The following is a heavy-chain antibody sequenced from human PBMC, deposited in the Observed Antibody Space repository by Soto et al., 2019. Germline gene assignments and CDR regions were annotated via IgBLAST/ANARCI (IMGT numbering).Heavy chain of an antibody. Sequence: ASVKVSCKASGYTFTSYYMHWVRQAPGQGLEWMGIINPSGGSTSYAQKFQGRVTMTRDTSTSTVYMELSSLRSEDTAVYYCARDIPSRGYSYGPKKGFDYWGQGTLVTVSS. V-gene: IGHV1-46*01. CDR2: INPSGGST. D-gene: IGHD5-18*01. J-gene: IGHJ4*02. CDR3: ARDIPSRGYSYGPKKGFDY. CDR1: GYTFTSYY.